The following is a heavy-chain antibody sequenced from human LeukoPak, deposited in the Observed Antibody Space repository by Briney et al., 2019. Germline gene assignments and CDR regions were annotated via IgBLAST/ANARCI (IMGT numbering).Heavy chain of an antibody. CDR3: ARDKYYYGSGTFYSSAVFDH. CDR1: GGTFSSYA. J-gene: IGHJ4*02. V-gene: IGHV1-69*05. Sequence: ASVKVSCKASGGTFSSYAISWVRQAPGQGLEWMGGIIPIFGTANYAQKFQGRVTITTDESTSTAYMELRGLRSGDTAVYYCARDKYYYGSGTFYSSAVFDHWGQGTLVAVSS. CDR2: IIPIFGTA. D-gene: IGHD3-10*01.